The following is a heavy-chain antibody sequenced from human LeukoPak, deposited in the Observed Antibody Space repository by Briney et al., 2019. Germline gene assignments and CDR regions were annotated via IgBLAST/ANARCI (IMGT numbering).Heavy chain of an antibody. V-gene: IGHV4-59*01. CDR1: GGSISSYY. J-gene: IGHJ3*02. CDR3: ATYYYDGTGYYYRGFHI. Sequence: SETLSLTCTVSGGSISSYYWNWIRQSPGKGLEWIGYIYYSGSTNYNPSLKSRVTMSVDTSKSQFSLELSSVTAADTAVYYCATYYYDGTGYYYRGFHIWGQGTMVCVSS. CDR2: IYYSGST. D-gene: IGHD3-22*01.